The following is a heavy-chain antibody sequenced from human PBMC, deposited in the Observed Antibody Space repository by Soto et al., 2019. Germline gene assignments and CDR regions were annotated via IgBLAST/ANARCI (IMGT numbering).Heavy chain of an antibody. CDR2: IYYSGST. J-gene: IGHJ4*02. CDR3: ARDSNYDSSGYYYSALDY. Sequence: PSETLSLTCTVSGGSISSGGYYWSWIRQHPGKGLEWIGYIYYSGSTYYNPSLKSRVTISVDTSKNQFSLKLSSVTAADTAVYYCARDSNYDSSGYYYSALDYWGQGTLVTVSS. D-gene: IGHD3-22*01. V-gene: IGHV4-31*03. CDR1: GGSISSGGYY.